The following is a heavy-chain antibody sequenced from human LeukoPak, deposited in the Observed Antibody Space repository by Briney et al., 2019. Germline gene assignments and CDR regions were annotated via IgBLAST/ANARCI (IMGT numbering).Heavy chain of an antibody. V-gene: IGHV1-18*01. D-gene: IGHD3-22*01. J-gene: IGHJ4*02. CDR1: GYTFTSYG. CDR2: ISAYNGNT. Sequence: ASVKLSCKASGYTFTSYGISWVRQPPGQGLEWMGWISAYNGNTNYAQKLQGRVTMTTDTSTSTAYMELRSLRSEDTAVYYCGRDPTDYYYDSSGSFDYWGQGTLVTVSS. CDR3: GRDPTDYYYDSSGSFDY.